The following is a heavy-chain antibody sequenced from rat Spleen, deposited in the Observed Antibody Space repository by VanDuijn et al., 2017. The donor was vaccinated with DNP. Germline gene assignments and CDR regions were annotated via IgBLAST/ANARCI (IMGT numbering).Heavy chain of an antibody. Sequence: EVLLVESDGGLVQPGRSLKLSCAASGFTFSKYGMAWVRQAPAKGLEWVATISYNGGTPYYRDSVKGRFTISRDNAQSTLYLQMDSLRSEDTATYYCARHRTIMPYYYSMDAWGQGASVTVSS. CDR1: GFTFSKYG. J-gene: IGHJ4*01. V-gene: IGHV5-29*01. CDR2: ISYNGGTP. D-gene: IGHD1-12*01. CDR3: ARHRTIMPYYYSMDA.